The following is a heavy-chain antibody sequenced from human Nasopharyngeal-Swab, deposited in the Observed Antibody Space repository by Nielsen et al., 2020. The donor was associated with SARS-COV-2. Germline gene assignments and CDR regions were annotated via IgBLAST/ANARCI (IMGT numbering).Heavy chain of an antibody. CDR3: ARGTGTTYYYYYMDV. V-gene: IGHV1-69*04. J-gene: IGHJ6*03. CDR2: IIPILGIA. CDR1: GGTFSSYA. D-gene: IGHD1-7*01. Sequence: AVKVSCKASGGTFSSYAISWVRQAPGQGLEWMGRIIPILGIANYAQKFQGRVTITADKSTSTAYMELSSLRSEDTAVYYCARGTGTTYYYYYMDVWGKGTTVTVSS.